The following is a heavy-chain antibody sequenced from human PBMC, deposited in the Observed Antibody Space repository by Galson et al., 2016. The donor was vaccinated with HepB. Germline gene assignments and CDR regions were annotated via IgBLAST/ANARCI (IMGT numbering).Heavy chain of an antibody. Sequence: SLRLSCAASGLIFRSYSVNWVRQAPGKGLEWVSYISSTSSTIFYADSVKGRFTISRDIAKNSLYPQMNSLRDEDTAVYYCARDQGTYCSGGNCYGSGALDIWGQGTMVTVSS. D-gene: IGHD2-15*01. CDR2: ISSTSSTI. CDR3: ARDQGTYCSGGNCYGSGALDI. V-gene: IGHV3-48*02. CDR1: GLIFRSYS. J-gene: IGHJ3*02.